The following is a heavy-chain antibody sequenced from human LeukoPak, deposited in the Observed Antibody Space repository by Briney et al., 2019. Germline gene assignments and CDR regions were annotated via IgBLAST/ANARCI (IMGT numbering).Heavy chain of an antibody. V-gene: IGHV3-7*03. CDR3: ARPADSSVDY. J-gene: IGHJ4*02. Sequence: PGGSLRLSCAASGFTLSSYWMSWVRQAPGKGLEWVANIKQDGSEKYYVDSVKGRFTVSRDNAKNSVYLQMNSLRDEDTAVYYCARPADSSVDYWGQGTLVTVSS. D-gene: IGHD5-18*01. CDR2: IKQDGSEK. CDR1: GFTLSSYW.